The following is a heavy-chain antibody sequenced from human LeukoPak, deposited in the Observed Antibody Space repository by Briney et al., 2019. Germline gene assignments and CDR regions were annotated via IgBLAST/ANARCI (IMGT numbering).Heavy chain of an antibody. Sequence: PSETLSLTCTVSGGPISSYYWRWIRQPPGKGLEGIAYIYYSGGTNYNPSLKSRVNISDNTSKNQFFLKMRSVTAADAAVYYCARGSGWYYYWGQGTLVTVSS. CDR1: GGPISSYY. CDR2: IYYSGGT. V-gene: IGHV4-59*01. J-gene: IGHJ4*02. D-gene: IGHD6-19*01. CDR3: ARGSGWYYY.